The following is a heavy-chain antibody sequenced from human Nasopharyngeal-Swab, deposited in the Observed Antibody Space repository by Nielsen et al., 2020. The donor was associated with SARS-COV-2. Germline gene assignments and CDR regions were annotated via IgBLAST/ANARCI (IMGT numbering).Heavy chain of an antibody. CDR3: ARDRGELLGEYYFDY. Sequence: GESLKISCAASGFTFSSYAMHWVRQAPGKGLEWVAVISYDGSNKYYADSVKGRFTISRDNSKNTPYLQMNSLRAGDTAVYYCARDRGELLGEYYFDYWGQGTLVTVSS. D-gene: IGHD1-26*01. CDR2: ISYDGSNK. CDR1: GFTFSSYA. V-gene: IGHV3-30*04. J-gene: IGHJ4*02.